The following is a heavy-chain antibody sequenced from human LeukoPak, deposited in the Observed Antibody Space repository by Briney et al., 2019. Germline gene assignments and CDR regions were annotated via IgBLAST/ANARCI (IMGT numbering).Heavy chain of an antibody. V-gene: IGHV1-2*02. CDR1: GYTFTGYY. J-gene: IGHJ4*02. CDR2: INPNSGGT. Sequence: ASVKVSCKASGYTFTGYYMHWVRQAPGQGLEWMGWINPNSGGTNYAQKFQGRVTMTRDTSISTAYMELSRLRSDDTAVYYCARAVTDIVVVPADYWGQGTLVTVSS. D-gene: IGHD2-2*01. CDR3: ARAVTDIVVVPADY.